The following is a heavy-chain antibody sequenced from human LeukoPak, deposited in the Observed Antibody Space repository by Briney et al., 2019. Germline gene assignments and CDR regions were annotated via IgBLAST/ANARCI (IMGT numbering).Heavy chain of an antibody. D-gene: IGHD6-19*01. V-gene: IGHV1-2*02. CDR2: INPNSGGT. Sequence: ASVKVSCKASGYTFTGYYMHWVRQAPGQGLEWMGWINPNSGGTNDAQKFQGRVTITRDTSISTAYMELSRLRSDDTAVYYCARAPSGAVAGSFHWGQGTLVTVSS. CDR1: GYTFTGYY. J-gene: IGHJ4*02. CDR3: ARAPSGAVAGSFH.